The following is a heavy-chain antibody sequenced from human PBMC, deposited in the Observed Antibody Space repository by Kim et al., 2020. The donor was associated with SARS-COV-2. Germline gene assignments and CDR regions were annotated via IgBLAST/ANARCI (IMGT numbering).Heavy chain of an antibody. CDR3: ARLSIAVAGTGAFDI. V-gene: IGHV4-59*01. CDR2: IYYSGST. Sequence: SETLSLTRTVSGGSISSYYWSWIRQPPGKGLEWIGYIYYSGSTKYNPSLKSRVTISVDTSKNQFSLKLSSVTAADTAVYYCARLSIAVAGTGAFDIWGQGTMVTVSS. D-gene: IGHD6-19*01. J-gene: IGHJ3*02. CDR1: GGSISSYY.